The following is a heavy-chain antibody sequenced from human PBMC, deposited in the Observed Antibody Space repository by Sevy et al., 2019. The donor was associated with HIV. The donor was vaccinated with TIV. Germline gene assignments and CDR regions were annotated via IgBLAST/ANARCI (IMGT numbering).Heavy chain of an antibody. CDR1: GDSINDVVYS. D-gene: IGHD2-8*01. CDR3: AGHKYTNWFDP. CDR2: SYYTGDL. J-gene: IGHJ5*02. V-gene: IGHV4-39*01. Sequence: SETLSLTCAVSGDSINDVVYSWAWIPQPPGKEREGIGSSYYTGDLYSNPSLKGRFTISVDPSKKQFSLKLNSVTAADTAVYYCAGHKYTNWFDPWGQGTQVTVSS.